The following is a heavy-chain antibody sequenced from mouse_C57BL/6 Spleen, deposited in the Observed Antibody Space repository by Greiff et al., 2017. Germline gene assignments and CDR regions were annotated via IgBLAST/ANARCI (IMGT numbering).Heavy chain of an antibody. J-gene: IGHJ3*01. CDR3: ARRGGYYAWFAY. CDR1: GYSFTGYY. D-gene: IGHD2-3*01. V-gene: IGHV1-42*01. Sequence: VQLQQSGPELVKPGASVKISCKASGYSFTGYYMNWVKQSPEKSLEWIGEINPSTGGTTYNQKFKAKATLTVDKSSSTAYMQLKSLTSEDSAVYYCARRGGYYAWFAYWGQGTLVTVSA. CDR2: INPSTGGT.